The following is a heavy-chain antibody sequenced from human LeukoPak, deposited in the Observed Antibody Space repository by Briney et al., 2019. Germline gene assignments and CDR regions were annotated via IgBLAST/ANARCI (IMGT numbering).Heavy chain of an antibody. CDR1: GYTFTSYG. CDR3: ARVSPLGPNARSHFDY. D-gene: IGHD1-26*01. Sequence: GASVKDSCKASGYTFTSYGIRWVRQAPGQGLEWMGWISAYNGNTNYAQKLQGRVTMTTDTSTSTAYMELRSLRSDDTAVYYCARVSPLGPNARSHFDYWAREPWSPSPQ. J-gene: IGHJ4*02. V-gene: IGHV1-18*01. CDR2: ISAYNGNT.